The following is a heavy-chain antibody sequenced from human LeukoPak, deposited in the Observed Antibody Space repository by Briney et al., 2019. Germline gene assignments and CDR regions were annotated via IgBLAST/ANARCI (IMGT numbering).Heavy chain of an antibody. CDR1: GFTVSSNY. D-gene: IGHD5-18*01. Sequence: PGGSLRLSCAASGFTVSSNYMSWVRQAPGKGLEWVSVIYSGGSSYYADSVKGRFTISRDNSKNTLYLQMNSLRAEDTAVYYCARDPYDTAMGDWGQGTLVTVSS. CDR3: ARDPYDTAMGD. J-gene: IGHJ4*02. V-gene: IGHV3-66*01. CDR2: IYSGGSS.